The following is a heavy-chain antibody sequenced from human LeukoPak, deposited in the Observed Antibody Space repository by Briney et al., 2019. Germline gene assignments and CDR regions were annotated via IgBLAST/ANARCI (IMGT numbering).Heavy chain of an antibody. CDR3: ATNILVRNIINWFDP. CDR2: IKPNSGGT. V-gene: IGHV1-2*02. Sequence: ASVKVSCKASGYSFADYYMHWVRQAPGQGLEWMGWIKPNSGGTRSTQKFQGRVTMTRDTSISTAYMELSSLRYDDTAVYYCATNILVRNIINWFDPWGQGTLVTVSS. CDR1: GYSFADYY. J-gene: IGHJ5*02. D-gene: IGHD3-10*01.